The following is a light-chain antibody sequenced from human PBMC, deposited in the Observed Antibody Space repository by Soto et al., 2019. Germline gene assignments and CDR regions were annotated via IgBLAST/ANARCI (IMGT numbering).Light chain of an antibody. V-gene: IGKV3-20*01. CDR3: QQYGSWFT. J-gene: IGKJ3*01. Sequence: EIVLTQSPGTLSLSPGERATLSCRASQSVSSSYLAWYQQKPGQAPRLLIYGASSRATGIPDRFSGSGSGTDFTLTISRLEPEDFAVYYCQQYGSWFTFGPGTKVDIK. CDR2: GAS. CDR1: QSVSSSY.